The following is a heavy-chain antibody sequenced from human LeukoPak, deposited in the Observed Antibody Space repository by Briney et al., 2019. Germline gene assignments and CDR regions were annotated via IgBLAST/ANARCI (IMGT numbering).Heavy chain of an antibody. CDR2: IDPDGSDI. J-gene: IGHJ5*02. CDR3: AVYCYNKIADSLFDP. Sequence: PGGSLRLSCAVSGFTFSWYWMSWVRQAPGKGLEWVAIIDPDGSDIDHVDSVKGRFTISRDNTKNSLYLQMNTLRAEDTAVYYCAVYCYNKIADSLFDPWGQGTLVTVSS. CDR1: GFTFSWYW. V-gene: IGHV3-7*01. D-gene: IGHD2/OR15-2a*01.